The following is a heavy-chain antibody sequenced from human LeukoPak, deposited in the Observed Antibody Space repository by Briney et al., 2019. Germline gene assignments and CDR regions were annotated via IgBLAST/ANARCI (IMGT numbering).Heavy chain of an antibody. J-gene: IGHJ4*02. Sequence: GGSLRLSCAASGFIFNNFALNWVRQAPGKGLEWVSDVSDSGGDTYYADSVRGRFTISRDNFKNTLYLQMNSLRADDTAIYYCARVIRYGSGNYYYFDYWGQGTLVTVSS. CDR3: ARVIRYGSGNYYYFDY. D-gene: IGHD3-10*01. V-gene: IGHV3-23*01. CDR1: GFIFNNFA. CDR2: VSDSGGDT.